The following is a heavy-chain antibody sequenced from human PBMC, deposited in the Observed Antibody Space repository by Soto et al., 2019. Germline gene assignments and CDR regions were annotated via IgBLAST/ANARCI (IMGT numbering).Heavy chain of an antibody. Sequence: EVQLVQSGAEVKKAGESLKISCKGSGYSFTSYWIGWVRQMPGKGLEYMGIIYPGDYDTRYSPSFQGQVTISADKSINTAYLQWSSPKASDTAMYYCARLAVVSAPFDYWGQGTLVIVSS. CDR3: ARLAVVSAPFDY. CDR2: IYPGDYDT. V-gene: IGHV5-51*03. D-gene: IGHD2-21*02. CDR1: GYSFTSYW. J-gene: IGHJ4*02.